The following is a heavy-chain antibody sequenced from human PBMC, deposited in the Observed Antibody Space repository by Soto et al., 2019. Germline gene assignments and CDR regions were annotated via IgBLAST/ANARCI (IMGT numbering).Heavy chain of an antibody. D-gene: IGHD4-17*01. CDR3: ARDIFADHGASDRGGVYHYYAMDV. J-gene: IGHJ6*02. CDR1: GYRFARYG. CDR2: ISAYNGNT. Sequence: AAVKVCWKASGYRFARYGSSWVRQAPGQGLEWMGWISAYNGNTNYAQKLQGRVTMTTDTSTSTAYMELRSLRSDDTAVYYCARDIFADHGASDRGGVYHYYAMDVWG. V-gene: IGHV1-18*01.